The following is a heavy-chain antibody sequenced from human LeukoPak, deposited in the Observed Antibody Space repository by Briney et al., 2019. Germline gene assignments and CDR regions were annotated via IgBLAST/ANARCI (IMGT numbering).Heavy chain of an antibody. CDR2: MNPNSGNT. J-gene: IGHJ5*02. V-gene: IGHV1-8*01. CDR3: ARVRVVYNWNPARPNGFDP. D-gene: IGHD1-1*01. CDR1: GYTFTSYD. Sequence: ASVKVSCKASGYTFTSYDINWVRQATGQGLEWMGWMNPNSGNTGYAQKFQGRVTMTRNTSISTAYMELSSLRSEDTAVYYCARVRVVYNWNPARPNGFDPWGQGTLVTVYS.